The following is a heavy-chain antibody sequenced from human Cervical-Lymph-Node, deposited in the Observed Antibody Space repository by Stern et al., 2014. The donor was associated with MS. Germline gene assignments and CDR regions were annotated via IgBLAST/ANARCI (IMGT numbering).Heavy chain of an antibody. J-gene: IGHJ6*02. CDR3: ARDGTKVPGNDNYYYYGMDV. Sequence: EVQLVESGGGLVKPGGSLRLSCAASGFTFSISTMNWVRQAPGKGLEWVSSISTGSNYIYYADSVKGRFTISRDNDKNALYLQMNSLRAEDTAVYFCARDGTKVPGNDNYYYYGMDVWGQGTTVTVSS. D-gene: IGHD2-2*01. CDR1: GFTFSIST. V-gene: IGHV3-21*01. CDR2: ISTGSNYI.